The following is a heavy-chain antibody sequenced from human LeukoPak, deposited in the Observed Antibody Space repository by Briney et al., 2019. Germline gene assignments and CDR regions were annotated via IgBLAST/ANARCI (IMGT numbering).Heavy chain of an antibody. CDR2: INPNSGGT. CDR3: ATSGMVRGMDV. CDR1: GSTFSGYY. Sequence: ASVKVSCKASGSTFSGYYMHWVRQAPGQGLEWMGWINPNSGGTSYAQKFQGRVTMTRDTSISTAYMELSRLRSDDSAVYYCATSGMVRGMDVWGQGTTLTVSS. D-gene: IGHD3-10*01. J-gene: IGHJ6*02. V-gene: IGHV1-2*02.